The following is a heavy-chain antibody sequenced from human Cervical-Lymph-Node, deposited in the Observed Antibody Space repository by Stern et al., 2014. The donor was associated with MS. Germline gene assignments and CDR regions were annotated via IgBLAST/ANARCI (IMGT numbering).Heavy chain of an antibody. D-gene: IGHD2-15*01. V-gene: IGHV4-39*02. CDR3: ATGYSRDFDY. CDR1: GGSISSSSYY. J-gene: IGHJ4*02. CDR2: IYYSGST. Sequence: VQLVESGPGLVKPSETLSLTCTVSGGSISSSSYYWGWIRQPPGKGLEWIGSIYYSGSTYYNPSLKSRVTLSVDTSKNHFSRKLSSVTAADTAVYYCATGYSRDFDYWGQGTLVTVSS.